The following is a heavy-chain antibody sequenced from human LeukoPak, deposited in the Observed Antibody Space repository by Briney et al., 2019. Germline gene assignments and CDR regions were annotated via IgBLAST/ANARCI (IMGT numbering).Heavy chain of an antibody. Sequence: SETLSLTCSVSGGSISSAIYYWGWIRQPPGKGLEWIASMYYSGSNFYNPSLKSRVTGSVDTSKNQFSLRLSSVTAADTAVYYCAREMYDSAGYRVSYFDYWGQGILVTVSS. CDR2: MYYSGSN. CDR3: AREMYDSAGYRVSYFDY. V-gene: IGHV4-39*07. CDR1: GGSISSAIYY. D-gene: IGHD3-22*01. J-gene: IGHJ4*02.